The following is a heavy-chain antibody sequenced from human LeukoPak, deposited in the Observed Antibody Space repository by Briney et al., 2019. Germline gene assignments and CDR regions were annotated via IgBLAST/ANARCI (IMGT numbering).Heavy chain of an antibody. V-gene: IGHV1-46*01. Sequence: ASVKVSCKASGYTFTTYYMHWVRQAPGQGLEWMGIINPSGGSTGYAQKFQGRVTMTRDTSTSTVYMELSSLRSEDTAVYYCVRESISGKSYGYWGQGTLVTVSS. D-gene: IGHD1-26*01. J-gene: IGHJ4*02. CDR2: INPSGGST. CDR1: GYTFTTYY. CDR3: VRESISGKSYGY.